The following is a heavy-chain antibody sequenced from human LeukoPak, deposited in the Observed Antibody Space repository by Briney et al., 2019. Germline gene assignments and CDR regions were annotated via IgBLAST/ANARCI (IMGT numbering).Heavy chain of an antibody. V-gene: IGHV3-74*01. CDR2: NNSDGSST. Sequence: SGGSLRLSCAASGFTFSRYWMHWVRQAPGKGLVWVSRNNSDGSSTSYADSVKGRFTISRDNAKNTLYLQMNSLRAEDTAVYYCARDGEYSSSWYFDLWGRGTLVTVSS. D-gene: IGHD6-6*01. CDR1: GFTFSRYW. CDR3: ARDGEYSSSWYFDL. J-gene: IGHJ2*01.